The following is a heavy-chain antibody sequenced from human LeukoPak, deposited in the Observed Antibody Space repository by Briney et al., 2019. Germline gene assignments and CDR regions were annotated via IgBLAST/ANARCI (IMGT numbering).Heavy chain of an antibody. Sequence: GGSLRLSCTASGFTFGDYAMSWVRQAPEKGLEWVGFIRSKAYGGTTEYAASVKGRFTISRDDSKGIAYLQMNSLKTEDTAVYFCSRDSYGHDPRNSFDYWGQGTLVTVSS. CDR3: SRDSYGHDPRNSFDY. CDR2: IRSKAYGGTT. D-gene: IGHD5-18*01. J-gene: IGHJ4*02. V-gene: IGHV3-49*04. CDR1: GFTFGDYA.